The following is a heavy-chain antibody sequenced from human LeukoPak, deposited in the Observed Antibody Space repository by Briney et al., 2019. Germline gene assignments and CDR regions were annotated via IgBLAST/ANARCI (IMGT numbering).Heavy chain of an antibody. Sequence: GASVKVSCKASGYTFTSYGISWVRQAPGQGLEWMGWISAYNGNTNYAQKLRGRVTMTTDTSTSTAYMELRSPRSDDTAVYYCARVMGQQLAQRYYYYYYMDVWGKGTTVTVSS. CDR3: ARVMGQQLAQRYYYYYYMDV. V-gene: IGHV1-18*01. D-gene: IGHD6-13*01. CDR2: ISAYNGNT. J-gene: IGHJ6*03. CDR1: GYTFTSYG.